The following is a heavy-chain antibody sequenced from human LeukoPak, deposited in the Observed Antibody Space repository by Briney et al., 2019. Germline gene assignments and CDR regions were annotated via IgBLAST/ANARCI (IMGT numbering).Heavy chain of an antibody. J-gene: IGHJ4*02. CDR2: ISRSGDRT. CDR1: GFTLSNSA. V-gene: IGHV3-23*01. CDR3: AKELRPNDY. Sequence: GGSLRLSCAASGFTLSNSAMSWVRQAPGKGLEWVPAISRSGDRTFYADSVTGRFTIFRDSSIETLFLQMNSLRAEDTAVYFCAKELRPNDYWGQGTRVTVSS. D-gene: IGHD2-15*01.